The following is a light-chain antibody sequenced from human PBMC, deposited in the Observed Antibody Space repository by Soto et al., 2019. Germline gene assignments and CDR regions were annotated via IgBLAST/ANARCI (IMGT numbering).Light chain of an antibody. CDR1: SSDVGGYNY. CDR3: SSYTPTSTVV. CDR2: DVT. J-gene: IGLJ2*01. V-gene: IGLV2-14*03. Sequence: QSALTQPAYVSGYPGQSITISCTGTSSDVGGYNYVSWYQHHPGKAPKLLIYDVTNQPSGVSNRFSGSKSGNTASLTISGVQSEDEASYYCSSYTPTSTVVFGGGTKLTVL.